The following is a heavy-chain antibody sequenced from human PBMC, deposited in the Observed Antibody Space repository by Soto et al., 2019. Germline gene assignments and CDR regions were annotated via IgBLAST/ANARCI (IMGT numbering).Heavy chain of an antibody. D-gene: IGHD2-2*03. V-gene: IGHV4-34*01. CDR1: GGSFSGYY. CDR3: ARAGRIGYCSSTGRRSYYYYGMDV. CDR2: INHSGST. Sequence: SETLSLTCAVYGGSFSGYYWSWIRQPPGKGLEWIGEINHSGSTNYNPSLKSRVTISVDTSKNQFSLKLSSVTAADTAVYYCARAGRIGYCSSTGRRSYYYYGMDVWGQGTTVTVSS. J-gene: IGHJ6*02.